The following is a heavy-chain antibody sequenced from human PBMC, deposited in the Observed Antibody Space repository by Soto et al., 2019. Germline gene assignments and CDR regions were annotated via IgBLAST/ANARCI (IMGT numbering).Heavy chain of an antibody. Sequence: GGSLRLSCAGSGFTFSAYTMNWVRQAPGKGLEWVSSISSSSTYIYYADSLRGRFTISRDNAKNSLYLQMNSLRAEDTAVYYCASLEGYCTGGTCEFDLWGQGTLVTVSS. CDR2: ISSSSTYI. V-gene: IGHV3-21*01. CDR1: GFTFSAYT. D-gene: IGHD2-15*01. J-gene: IGHJ5*02. CDR3: ASLEGYCTGGTCEFDL.